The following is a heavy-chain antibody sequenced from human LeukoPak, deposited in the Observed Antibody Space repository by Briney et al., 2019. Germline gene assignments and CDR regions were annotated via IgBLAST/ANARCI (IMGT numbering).Heavy chain of an antibody. CDR1: GGSISSSNW. CDR2: IYHSGST. Sequence: SETLSLTCAVSGGSISSSNWWSWVRQPPGKGLEWIGEIYHSGSTNYNPSLKSRVTISVDTSKNQFSLKLNSVTAADTAVYYCARMVQGVMGSWGQGTLVTVSS. V-gene: IGHV4-4*02. D-gene: IGHD3-10*01. J-gene: IGHJ5*02. CDR3: ARMVQGVMGS.